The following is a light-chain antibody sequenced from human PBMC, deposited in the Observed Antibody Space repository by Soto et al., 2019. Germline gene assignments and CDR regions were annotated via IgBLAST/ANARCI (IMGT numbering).Light chain of an antibody. Sequence: EIVLTQSPGTLSLSPGERATLSCRASQSVSSSYLAWYQQKPVQAPRLLIYATSSRATGIPDRFSGSGSGTDFTLTISRLEPEDFAVYYCQQYGRSGTFGQGTKVEI. CDR2: ATS. J-gene: IGKJ1*01. CDR1: QSVSSSY. V-gene: IGKV3-20*01. CDR3: QQYGRSGT.